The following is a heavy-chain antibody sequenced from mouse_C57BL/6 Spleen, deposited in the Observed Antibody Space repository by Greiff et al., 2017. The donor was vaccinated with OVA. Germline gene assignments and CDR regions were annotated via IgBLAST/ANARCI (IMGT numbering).Heavy chain of an antibody. V-gene: IGHV1-72*01. J-gene: IGHJ4*01. CDR1: GYTFTSYW. CDR3: ERRGAYYSNSYYAMDY. CDR2: IDPNSGGT. D-gene: IGHD2-5*01. Sequence: QVQLQQPGAELVKPGASVKLSCKASGYTFTSYWMHWVKQRPGRGLEWIGRIDPNSGGTKYNEKFKSKATLTVDKPSSTAYMQLSSLPSEDTAVFYRERRGAYYSNSYYAMDYWGKGTSVTVAS.